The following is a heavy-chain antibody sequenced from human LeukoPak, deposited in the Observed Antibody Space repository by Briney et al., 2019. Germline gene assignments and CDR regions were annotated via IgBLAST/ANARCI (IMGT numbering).Heavy chain of an antibody. D-gene: IGHD3-10*01. CDR3: TKHVGKVHY. Sequence: PGGSLRLSCAASGFTFSAYAMHWVRQAPGKGLEWVAFIHYDGSETYSADSVRGRFTISRDNSKNMLYLEMNSLRPDDSAIYYCTKHVGKVHYWGQGTLVTVSS. J-gene: IGHJ4*02. CDR1: GFTFSAYA. CDR2: IHYDGSET. V-gene: IGHV3-30*02.